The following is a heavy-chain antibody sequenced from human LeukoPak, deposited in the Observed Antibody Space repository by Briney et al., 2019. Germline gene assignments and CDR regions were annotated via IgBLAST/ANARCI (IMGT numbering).Heavy chain of an antibody. V-gene: IGHV1-69*04. CDR1: GGTFSSYA. J-gene: IGHJ4*02. CDR2: IIPILGIA. D-gene: IGHD3-9*01. CDR3: ARVLGYYDILTGYLDY. Sequence: AASVKVSCKASGGTFSSYAISWVRQAPGQGLEWMGRIIPILGIANYAQKFQGRVTITADKSTSTDYMELSSLRSEDTAVYYCARVLGYYDILTGYLDYWGQGTLVTVSS.